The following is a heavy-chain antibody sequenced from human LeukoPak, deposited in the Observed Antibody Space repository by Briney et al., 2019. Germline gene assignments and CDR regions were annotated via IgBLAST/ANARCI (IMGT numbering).Heavy chain of an antibody. CDR2: IYYSGST. CDR1: GGSISSGGYH. J-gene: IGHJ4*02. V-gene: IGHV4-31*03. Sequence: SQTLSLTCTVSGGSISSGGYHWSWIRQHPGKGLEWIGYIYYSGSTYYNPSLKSRVTISVDTSKNQFSLKLSSVTAADTAVYYCARGREWEPKVFDYWGQGTLVTVSS. CDR3: ARGREWEPKVFDY. D-gene: IGHD1-26*01.